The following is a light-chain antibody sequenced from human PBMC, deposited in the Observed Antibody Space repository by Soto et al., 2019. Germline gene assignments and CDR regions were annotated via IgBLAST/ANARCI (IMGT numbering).Light chain of an antibody. Sequence: QSALTQPRSVSGSPGQSVTISCTGTSSDVGGYNYVSWYQQHPGKAPKLMIYDVSKRPSGVPDRFSGSKSGNTASLTISGLQAEDEDDYYCCSYAGRRFGGGTKVTVL. CDR2: DVS. CDR1: SSDVGGYNY. J-gene: IGLJ3*02. V-gene: IGLV2-11*01. CDR3: CSYAGRR.